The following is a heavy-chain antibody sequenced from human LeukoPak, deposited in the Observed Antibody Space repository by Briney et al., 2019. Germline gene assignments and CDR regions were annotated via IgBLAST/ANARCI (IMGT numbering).Heavy chain of an antibody. CDR1: GFTFSSYA. D-gene: IGHD6-19*01. Sequence: GGSLRLSCAASGFTFSSYAMSWVRQAPGKGLEWVSVISGRGGGTYYADSVKGRFTISRDNSKNTLLLQMNRLRADDTAVYYCARDDSSGRGAYFDYWGQGTLVTVSS. J-gene: IGHJ4*02. CDR2: ISGRGGGT. V-gene: IGHV3-23*01. CDR3: ARDDSSGRGAYFDY.